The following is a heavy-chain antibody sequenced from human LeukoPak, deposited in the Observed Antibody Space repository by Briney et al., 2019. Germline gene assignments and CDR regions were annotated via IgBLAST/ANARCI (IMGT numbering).Heavy chain of an antibody. CDR1: GGSFSGYY. V-gene: IGHV4-34*01. J-gene: IGHJ4*02. D-gene: IGHD6-13*01. CDR2: INHSGST. Sequence: PSETLSLTCAVYGGSFSGYYWSWIRQPPGNGLEWIGEINHSGSTNYNPSLKSRVTISVDTSKNQFSLKLSSVTAADTAVYYCASVRAAPPGYWGQGTPVTVSS. CDR3: ASVRAAPPGY.